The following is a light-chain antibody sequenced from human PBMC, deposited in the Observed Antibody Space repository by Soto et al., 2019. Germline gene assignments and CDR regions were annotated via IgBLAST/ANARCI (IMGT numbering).Light chain of an antibody. J-gene: IGKJ5*01. V-gene: IGKV3D-20*02. CDR2: AAS. CDR1: QSVSSSY. Sequence: PQCPLTLSLSPWERATLSCRASQSVSSSYLAWYQQKPSQAPRLLIYAASSRAAGIPDRFSGSGSGTDFTLTISRLEPEDFAVYYCQQRSDRLPITFGQGTRLEIK. CDR3: QQRSDRLPIT.